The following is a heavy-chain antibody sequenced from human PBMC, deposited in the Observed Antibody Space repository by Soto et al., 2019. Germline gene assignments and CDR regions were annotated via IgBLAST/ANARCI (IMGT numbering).Heavy chain of an antibody. CDR2: INRGGYDR. J-gene: IGHJ6*02. Sequence: PGGSLRLSCEGSGFTFGADWMSWVRQAPGKGLEWVANINRGGYDRYYADSVKGRFTISRDNAQNSLYLQMNSLRAEDTAVYYCARGPGPYSYYDFWSGYYTGYYYYGMDVWGQGTTVTVSS. D-gene: IGHD3-3*01. V-gene: IGHV3-7*03. CDR3: ARGPGPYSYYDFWSGYYTGYYYYGMDV. CDR1: GFTFGADW.